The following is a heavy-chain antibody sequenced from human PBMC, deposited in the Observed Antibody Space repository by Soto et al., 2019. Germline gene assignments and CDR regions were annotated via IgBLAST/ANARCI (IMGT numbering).Heavy chain of an antibody. Sequence: PVGSLRLSCAASGFTFSSYGMHWVRQAPGKGLEWVAVISYDGSNKYYADSVKGRFTISRDNSKNTLYLQMNSLRAEDTAVYYCAKDHGLTMVRGAIVFEYYFDYWGQGTLVTVSS. CDR3: AKDHGLTMVRGAIVFEYYFDY. V-gene: IGHV3-30*18. J-gene: IGHJ4*02. D-gene: IGHD3-10*01. CDR2: ISYDGSNK. CDR1: GFTFSSYG.